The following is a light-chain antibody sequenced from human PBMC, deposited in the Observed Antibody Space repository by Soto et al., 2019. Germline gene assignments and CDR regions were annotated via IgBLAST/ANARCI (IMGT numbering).Light chain of an antibody. Sequence: QSALTQPPSASGTPGQRVTISCSGSSSSIGTNHVYWYQQIPGTAPKLLIYRNDQRTSGVPDRFSGSKSGTSASLAISGLRSEDEADYYCAAWDDSLTGRVFGGGTKLTVL. J-gene: IGLJ2*01. CDR2: RND. V-gene: IGLV1-47*01. CDR3: AAWDDSLTGRV. CDR1: SSSIGTNH.